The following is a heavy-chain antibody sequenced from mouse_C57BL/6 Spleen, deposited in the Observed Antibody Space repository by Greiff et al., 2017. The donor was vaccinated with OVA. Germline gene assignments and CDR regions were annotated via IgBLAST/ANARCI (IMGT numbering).Heavy chain of an antibody. CDR3: AKLYGKWCFDV. CDR1: GYTFTDYN. D-gene: IGHD1-1*01. V-gene: IGHV1-22*01. CDR2: INPNNGGT. Sequence: VQLQQSGPELVKPGASVKMSCKASGYTFTDYNMHWVKQSHGKSLEWIGYINPNNGGTSYNQKFKGKATLTVNKSSSTAYMELRSLTSEDSAVYYCAKLYGKWCFDVWGTGTTVTVSS. J-gene: IGHJ1*03.